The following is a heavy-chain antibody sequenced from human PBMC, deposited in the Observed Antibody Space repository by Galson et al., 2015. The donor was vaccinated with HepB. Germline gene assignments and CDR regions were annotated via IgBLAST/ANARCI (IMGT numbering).Heavy chain of an antibody. J-gene: IGHJ5*02. V-gene: IGHV3-30*03. CDR3: ALQQLAHLFDP. CDR1: GFTFSNYG. D-gene: IGHD1/OR15-1a*01. Sequence: SLRLSCAASGFTFSNYGMHWVRQAPGKGLEWVAVISYDGSNKYYADSVKGRFTVSRDNSKNTPYLQMSSLRAEDTAVYYCALQQLAHLFDPWGQGTLVTVSS. CDR2: ISYDGSNK.